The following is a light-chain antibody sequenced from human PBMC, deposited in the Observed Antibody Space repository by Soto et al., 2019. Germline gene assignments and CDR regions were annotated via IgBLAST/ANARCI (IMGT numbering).Light chain of an antibody. Sequence: EIVLTQSPDTLSLSPGERATLSCRASQSVSSSFLAWYPQKPGQAPRLLIYRASSRATGIPHRFTGSGSGTDFTLTISRLGPEDFAVNYCQPYESSPLTFGGGTKVESK. CDR1: QSVSSSF. CDR3: QPYESSPLT. V-gene: IGKV3-20*01. CDR2: RAS. J-gene: IGKJ4*01.